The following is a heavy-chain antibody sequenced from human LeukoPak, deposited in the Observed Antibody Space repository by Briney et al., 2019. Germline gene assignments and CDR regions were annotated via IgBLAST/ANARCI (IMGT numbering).Heavy chain of an antibody. CDR1: GGSISSYY. V-gene: IGHV4-4*07. Sequence: PSETLSRTCTVSGGSISSYYWSWIRQPAGKGLEWIGRIYTSGSTNYNPSLKSRVTMSVDTSKNQFSLKLSSVTAADTAVYYCARAEPPLQKDGAFDIWGQGTMVTVSS. CDR2: IYTSGST. CDR3: ARAEPPLQKDGAFDI. D-gene: IGHD5-24*01. J-gene: IGHJ3*02.